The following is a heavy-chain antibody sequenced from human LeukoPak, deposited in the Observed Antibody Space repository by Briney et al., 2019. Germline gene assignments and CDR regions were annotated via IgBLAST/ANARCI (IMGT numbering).Heavy chain of an antibody. CDR1: GFTFSNYW. J-gene: IGHJ4*02. D-gene: IGHD3-9*01. CDR3: ARDYDILTGYHASFDY. CDR2: IKQDGSEK. V-gene: IGHV3-7*01. Sequence: GGSLRLSCAASGFTFSNYWMSWVRQAPGKGLEWVANIKQDGSEKYYVDSVKGRFTISRDNAKNSLYLQMNSLRAEDTAVYYCARDYDILTGYHASFDYWGQGTLVTVSS.